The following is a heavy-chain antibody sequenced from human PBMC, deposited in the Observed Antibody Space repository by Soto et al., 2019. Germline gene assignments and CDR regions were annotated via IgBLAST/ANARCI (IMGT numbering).Heavy chain of an antibody. D-gene: IGHD4-17*01. CDR2: ISGSGGST. Sequence: GSLRLSCAASGFTFSSYAMSWVLQAPVKGLEWVSAISGSGGSTYYADSVKGRFTISRDNSKNTLYLQMNSLRAEDTAVYYCAKDLETATVTTWYYYYGMDVRGRGTTVTVSS. J-gene: IGHJ6*02. CDR3: AKDLETATVTTWYYYYGMDV. CDR1: GFTFSSYA. V-gene: IGHV3-23*01.